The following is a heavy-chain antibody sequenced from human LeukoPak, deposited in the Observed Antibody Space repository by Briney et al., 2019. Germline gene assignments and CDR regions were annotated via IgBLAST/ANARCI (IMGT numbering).Heavy chain of an antibody. Sequence: PSETLSLTCTVSGGSISSSSYYWGWIRQPPGKGLEWIGYIYYSGSTNYNPSLKSRVTISVDTSKNQFSLKLSSVTAADTAVYYCARRVGGYYDSSGLRFDPWGQGTLVTVSS. CDR1: GGSISSSSYY. CDR2: IYYSGST. D-gene: IGHD3-22*01. J-gene: IGHJ5*02. V-gene: IGHV4-61*05. CDR3: ARRVGGYYDSSGLRFDP.